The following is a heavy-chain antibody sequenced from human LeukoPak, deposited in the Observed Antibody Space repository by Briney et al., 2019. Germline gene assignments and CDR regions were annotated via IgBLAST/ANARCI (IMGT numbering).Heavy chain of an antibody. CDR1: GGSISNNTYY. Sequence: PSETLSLTCTVSGGSISNNTYYWGWIRQPPGKGLEWIGSIYYTGSTYYNPSLKSRVTISIDTSKNQFSLKLSSVTAADTAVYYCASQSSSYYYGSGSYYRPFDPWGQGTLVTVSS. CDR3: ASQSSSYYYGSGSYYRPFDP. V-gene: IGHV4-39*01. CDR2: IYYTGST. J-gene: IGHJ5*02. D-gene: IGHD3-10*01.